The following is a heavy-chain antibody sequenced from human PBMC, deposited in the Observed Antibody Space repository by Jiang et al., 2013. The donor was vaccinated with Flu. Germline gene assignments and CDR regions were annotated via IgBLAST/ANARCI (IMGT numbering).Heavy chain of an antibody. CDR1: GGSISSGGYS. CDR2: IYHSGST. V-gene: IGHV4-30-2*01. CDR3: AREADGDYGYFDL. Sequence: GSGLVKPSQTLSLTCAVSGGSISSGGYSWSWIRQPPGKGLEWIGYIYHSGSTYYNPSLKSRVTISVDRSKNQFSLKLSSVTAADTAVYYCAREADGDYGYFDLWGPWHPGHC. J-gene: IGHJ2*01. D-gene: IGHD4-17*01.